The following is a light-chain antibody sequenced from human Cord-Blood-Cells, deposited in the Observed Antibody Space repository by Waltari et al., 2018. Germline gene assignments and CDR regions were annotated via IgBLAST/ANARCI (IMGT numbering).Light chain of an antibody. Sequence: QSALTQPASVSGSPGQSLTIPCTGTSSDVGGYTYVSWYQQHPGKAPKLMIYDVSNRPSGVSNRFSGSKSGNTASLTISGLQAEDEADYYCSSYTSSSTLVVFGGGTKLTVL. CDR2: DVS. CDR3: SSYTSSSTLVV. J-gene: IGLJ2*01. V-gene: IGLV2-14*01. CDR1: SSDVGGYTY.